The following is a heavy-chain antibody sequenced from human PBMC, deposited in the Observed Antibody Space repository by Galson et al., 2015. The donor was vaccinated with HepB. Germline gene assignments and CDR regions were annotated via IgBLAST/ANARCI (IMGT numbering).Heavy chain of an antibody. J-gene: IGHJ6*02. Sequence: SLRLSCAASGFTFDDYAMNWVRQAPGKGLEWVAGISYNSGNMGYADSVKGRLTISRDNGKNALYLEMNSLRVEDTALYYCAKASGIYDFRSGYYSPGRDYYYYAMDVWGQGTTVTVSS. V-gene: IGHV3-9*01. CDR3: AKASGIYDFRSGYYSPGRDYYYYAMDV. CDR2: ISYNSGNM. CDR1: GFTFDDYA. D-gene: IGHD3-3*01.